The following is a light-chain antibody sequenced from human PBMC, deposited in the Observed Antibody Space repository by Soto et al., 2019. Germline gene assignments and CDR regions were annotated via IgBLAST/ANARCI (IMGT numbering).Light chain of an antibody. CDR1: QSLLHCDGYNY. Sequence: DIVVTQSPLSLPVTPGEPASISCRSSQSLLHCDGYNYLDWYLQKPGQSPQLLIQLGSMRASGVPDRFSGSGSGTDFTLKISRVEAEDVGVYYCMQVLQIPVTFGPGTKVDI. V-gene: IGKV2-28*01. CDR2: LGS. CDR3: MQVLQIPVT. J-gene: IGKJ3*01.